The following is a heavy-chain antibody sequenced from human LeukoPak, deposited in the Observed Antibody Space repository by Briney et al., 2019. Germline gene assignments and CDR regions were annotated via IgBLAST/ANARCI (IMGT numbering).Heavy chain of an antibody. CDR1: GFTFGTYW. J-gene: IGHJ4*02. V-gene: IGHV3-74*01. CDR3: ARDSGWFDY. CDR2: INSDGGTT. D-gene: IGHD3-10*01. Sequence: GGSLRLSCGASGFTFGTYWMHWVRQAPGKGLVWVSGINSDGGTTTYADSVKGRFTISRDNAKNTLYLQMNNLRAEDTAVYYCARDSGWFDYWGQGTLVTVSS.